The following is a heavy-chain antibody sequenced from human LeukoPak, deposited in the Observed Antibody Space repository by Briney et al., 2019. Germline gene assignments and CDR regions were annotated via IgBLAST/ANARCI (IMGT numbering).Heavy chain of an antibody. CDR1: GYTFTSYA. J-gene: IGHJ4*02. CDR3: VLSSGYYRDGGDCFDY. D-gene: IGHD3-22*01. Sequence: ASVKVSCKASGYTFTSYAMNWVRQAPGQGLEWMGWINTNTGNPTYAQGFTGRFVFSLDTSVSTAYLQISSLKAEDTAVYYCVLSSGYYRDGGDCFDYWGQGTLVTVSS. V-gene: IGHV7-4-1*02. CDR2: INTNTGNP.